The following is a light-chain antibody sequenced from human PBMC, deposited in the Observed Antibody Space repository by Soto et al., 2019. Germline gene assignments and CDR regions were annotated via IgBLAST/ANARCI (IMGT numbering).Light chain of an antibody. CDR3: QSSDTSRSAPFV. V-gene: IGLV1-40*01. CDR2: GNN. Sequence: QSVLTQPPSVSGAPGQRVTISCTGSSSNIGAGYDVHWYQQLPGTAPKLLIYGNNNRPSGVPHRFSASKSATSASLAITCLQAEDEDDYYCQSSDTSRSAPFVFGTGTKLTVL. CDR1: SSNIGAGYD. J-gene: IGLJ1*01.